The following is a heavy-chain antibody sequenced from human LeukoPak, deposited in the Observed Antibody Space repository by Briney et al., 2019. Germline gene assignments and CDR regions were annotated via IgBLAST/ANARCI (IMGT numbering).Heavy chain of an antibody. CDR1: GFTFSSYS. D-gene: IGHD2-21*02. J-gene: IGHJ2*01. Sequence: GGSLRLSCAASGFTFSSYSMNWVRQAPGKGLEWVSSISSSSSYIYHADVVERRFTISRHNAKNSLYLQMNSLRAEDTAVYYCARDGALVGTATYWYFDLWGRGTLVTVSS. CDR2: ISSSSSYI. CDR3: ARDGALVGTATYWYFDL. V-gene: IGHV3-21*01.